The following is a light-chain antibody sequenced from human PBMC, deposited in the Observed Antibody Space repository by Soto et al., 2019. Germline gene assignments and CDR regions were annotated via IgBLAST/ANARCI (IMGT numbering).Light chain of an antibody. V-gene: IGKV1-39*01. J-gene: IGKJ1*01. CDR2: AAS. Sequence: IQLIQSPSSLSATVGDRDTITCRASQSILSHLNWYQQKPGKAPKLLIYAASSLQSGVPSRFSGSGSGTDFTLTISSLQPEDFATYYCQQSYSTPRTFGQGTKVDIK. CDR1: QSILSH. CDR3: QQSYSTPRT.